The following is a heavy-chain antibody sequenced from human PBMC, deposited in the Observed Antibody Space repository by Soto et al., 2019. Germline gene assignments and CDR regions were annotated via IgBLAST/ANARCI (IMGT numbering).Heavy chain of an antibody. CDR2: ISSSSSYI. D-gene: IGHD2-2*01. CDR3: ARVLMGEVPAANDAFDI. Sequence: EVQLVESGGGLVKPGGSLRLSCAASGFTFSSYSMNWVRQAPGKGLEWVSSISSSSSYIYYADSVKGRFTISRDNAKNSLYLQMNSLRAEATAVYYCARVLMGEVPAANDAFDIWGQGTMVTVSS. V-gene: IGHV3-21*01. J-gene: IGHJ3*02. CDR1: GFTFSSYS.